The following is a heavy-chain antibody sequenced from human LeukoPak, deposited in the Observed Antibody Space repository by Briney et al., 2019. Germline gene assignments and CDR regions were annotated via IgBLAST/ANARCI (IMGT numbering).Heavy chain of an antibody. D-gene: IGHD7-27*01. V-gene: IGHV1-69*13. CDR2: IIPIFGTA. CDR1: AGTFISYS. J-gene: IGHJ4*02. CDR3: ARGGSNWGSRRYFDY. Sequence: ASVKVSCKASAGTFISYSISWVRQAPGQGLEWMGGIIPIFGTANYAQKFQGRVTITADESTSTAYMELSSLRSEDTAVYYCARGGSNWGSRRYFDYWGQGTLVTVSS.